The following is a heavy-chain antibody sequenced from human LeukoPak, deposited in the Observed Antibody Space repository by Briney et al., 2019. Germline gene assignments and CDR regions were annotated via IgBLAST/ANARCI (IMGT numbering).Heavy chain of an antibody. J-gene: IGHJ4*02. CDR3: ARDGVGATKRGAFDY. CDR2: MYSSGST. CDR1: GGSISSSSYY. D-gene: IGHD1-26*01. V-gene: IGHV4-39*07. Sequence: SGTLSLTCAVSGGSISSSSYYWGWIRQPPGKGLEWIGSMYSSGSTNYNPSLKSRVTISVDTSKNQFSLKLSSVTAADTAVYYCARDGVGATKRGAFDYWGQGTLVTVSS.